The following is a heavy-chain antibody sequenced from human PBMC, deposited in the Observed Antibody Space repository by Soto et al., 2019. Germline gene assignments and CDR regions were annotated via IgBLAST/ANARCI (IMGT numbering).Heavy chain of an antibody. D-gene: IGHD5-12*01. CDR1: GGSISSGDYY. J-gene: IGHJ4*02. Sequence: QVQLQESGPGLVKPSQTLSLTCTVSGGSISSGDYYWSWIRQPPGKGLEWIGYIYYSGSTYHNPSLKSRVTISVDTSKNQFSLKLSSVTAADTAVYYCARELSGYDGGVDYWGQGTLVTVSS. CDR2: IYYSGST. CDR3: ARELSGYDGGVDY. V-gene: IGHV4-30-4*01.